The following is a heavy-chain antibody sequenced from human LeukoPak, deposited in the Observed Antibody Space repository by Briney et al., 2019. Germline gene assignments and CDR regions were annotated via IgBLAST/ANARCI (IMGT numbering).Heavy chain of an antibody. CDR2: INIYSGNT. Sequence: GASVKVSCKASGYTFTGYYMHWVRQAPGQGLEWMAWINIYSGNTNYAQKLQGRATVTTDRSASTAYMELRSLISDDTAVYYCARDLRSDGMAVGGYWGQGTLVTVSS. J-gene: IGHJ4*02. V-gene: IGHV1-18*04. CDR3: ARDLRSDGMAVGGY. CDR1: GYTFTGYY. D-gene: IGHD6-19*01.